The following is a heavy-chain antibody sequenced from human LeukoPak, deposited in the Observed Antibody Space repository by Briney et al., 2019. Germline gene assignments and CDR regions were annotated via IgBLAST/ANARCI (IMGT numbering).Heavy chain of an antibody. CDR2: ITPNSGGT. J-gene: IGHJ4*02. Sequence: ASVKVSCKASGYTFTGYYMHWVRQAPGQGLEWMGWITPNSGGTNYAQKFQGRVTMTRDTSISTAYMELSRLRSDDTAVYYCAMYITMVRGATFDYWGQGTLVTVSS. V-gene: IGHV1-2*02. D-gene: IGHD3-10*01. CDR3: AMYITMVRGATFDY. CDR1: GYTFTGYY.